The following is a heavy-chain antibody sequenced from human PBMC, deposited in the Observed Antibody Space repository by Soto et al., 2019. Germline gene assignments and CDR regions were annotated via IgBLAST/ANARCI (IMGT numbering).Heavy chain of an antibody. D-gene: IGHD3-16*01. Sequence: QVQLVQSGAEVKKPGASVKVSCKASGYTFTSYDINWVRQATGQGLEWMGWMNPNSANTGYAQTFQCGVTITRITPISTAYMELRTLRSEDRALYYCAAEGVRGMDVWGQGTRVTVSS. CDR1: GYTFTSYD. V-gene: IGHV1-8*01. CDR3: AAEGVRGMDV. CDR2: MNPNSANT. J-gene: IGHJ6*01.